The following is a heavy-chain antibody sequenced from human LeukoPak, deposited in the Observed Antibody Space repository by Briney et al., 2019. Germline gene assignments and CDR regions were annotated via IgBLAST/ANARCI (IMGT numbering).Heavy chain of an antibody. D-gene: IGHD3-10*01. J-gene: IGHJ4*02. Sequence: SETLSLTCAVYGGSFSGYYWSWIRQPPGKGLEWIGEINHSGSTNYNPSLKSRVTISVDTSKNQFSLKLSSVTAADTAVYYCASALYGSGSPDYWGQGTLVTVSS. CDR1: GGSFSGYY. CDR2: INHSGST. V-gene: IGHV4-34*01. CDR3: ASALYGSGSPDY.